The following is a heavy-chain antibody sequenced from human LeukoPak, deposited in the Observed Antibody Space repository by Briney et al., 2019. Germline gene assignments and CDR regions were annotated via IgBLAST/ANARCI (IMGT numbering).Heavy chain of an antibody. D-gene: IGHD6-25*01. CDR3: ARSSGTGTFSY. J-gene: IGHJ4*02. V-gene: IGHV4-39*02. CDR1: GDSISRSTYY. CDR2: VYYGRSP. Sequence: SETLSLTCTVSGDSISRSTYYWAWIRQPPGKGLEWIGSVYYGRSPYFNPSLESRVTISVDTSKNHFSLKMSSVTAADTAVYYCARSSGTGTFSYWGQGTLVTVSS.